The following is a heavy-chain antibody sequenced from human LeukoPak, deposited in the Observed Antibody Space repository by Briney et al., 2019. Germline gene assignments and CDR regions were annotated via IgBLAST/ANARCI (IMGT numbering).Heavy chain of an antibody. V-gene: IGHV4-34*01. J-gene: IGHJ4*02. CDR3: ARVPRNIEMTTIKGYYFDY. D-gene: IGHD5-24*01. CDR1: GGSISDYY. CDR2: IHHTGST. Sequence: PSETLSLTCGVNGGSISDYYWAWVRQSPGKGLEWIGEIHHTGSTKYHPSLTSRVAISLDTSKNEFSLNLNSVTAADTAVYYCARVPRNIEMTTIKGYYFDYWGQGTLVTVSS.